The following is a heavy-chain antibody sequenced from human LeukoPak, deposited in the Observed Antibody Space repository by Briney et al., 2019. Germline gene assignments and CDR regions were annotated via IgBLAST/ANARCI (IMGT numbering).Heavy chain of an antibody. Sequence: ASVKVSCKASGYTFTGYYMHWVRQAPGQGLEWMGWINPNSGGTNYAQKFQGRVTMTRDTSISTAYMELSRLRSGDTAVYYCARECEDIVVVPAANWFDPWGQGTLVTVSS. J-gene: IGHJ5*02. CDR1: GYTFTGYY. V-gene: IGHV1-2*02. D-gene: IGHD2-2*01. CDR3: ARECEDIVVVPAANWFDP. CDR2: INPNSGGT.